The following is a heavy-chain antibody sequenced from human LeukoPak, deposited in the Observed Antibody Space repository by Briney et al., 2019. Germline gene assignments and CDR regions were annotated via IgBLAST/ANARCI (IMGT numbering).Heavy chain of an antibody. V-gene: IGHV3-23*01. Sequence: GGSLRLSCAASGFTFSSYAMIWVRQAPGKGLDWVSTISGSGGSTYYADSVKGRFTTSRDNSKNTLYLQMNSLRAEDTAVYYCAKGVVPAALLSADYWGQGTLVTVSS. CDR1: GFTFSSYA. CDR2: ISGSGGST. D-gene: IGHD2-2*01. J-gene: IGHJ4*02. CDR3: AKGVVPAALLSADY.